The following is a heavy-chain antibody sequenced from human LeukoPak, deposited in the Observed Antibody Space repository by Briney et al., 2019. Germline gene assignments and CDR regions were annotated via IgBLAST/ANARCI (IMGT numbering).Heavy chain of an antibody. CDR1: GYTFTSYG. V-gene: IGHV1-18*01. CDR2: ISAYNGNT. Sequence: ASVKVSCKASGYTFTSYGISWVRQAPGQGLEWMGWISAYNGNTNYAQKLQGRVTMTTDTSTSTAYMELRSLRSDDTAVYYCAREKRIATVTTFYYGMDVWGQGTTVTVSS. J-gene: IGHJ6*02. CDR3: AREKRIATVTTFYYGMDV. D-gene: IGHD4-11*01.